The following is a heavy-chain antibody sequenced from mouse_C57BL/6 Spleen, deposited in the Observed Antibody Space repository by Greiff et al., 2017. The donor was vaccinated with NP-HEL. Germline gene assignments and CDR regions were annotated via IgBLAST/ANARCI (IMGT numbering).Heavy chain of an antibody. Sequence: VQLQQSGAELVRPGTSVKMSCKASGYTFTNYWIGWAKQRPGHGLEWIGDIYPGGGYTNYNEKFKGKATLTADKSSSTADMQFSSLTSEDSAIYYCARSPYYYGSSYWYFDVWGTGTTVTVSS. CDR1: GYTFTNYW. CDR3: ARSPYYYGSSYWYFDV. J-gene: IGHJ1*03. CDR2: IYPGGGYT. D-gene: IGHD1-1*01. V-gene: IGHV1-63*01.